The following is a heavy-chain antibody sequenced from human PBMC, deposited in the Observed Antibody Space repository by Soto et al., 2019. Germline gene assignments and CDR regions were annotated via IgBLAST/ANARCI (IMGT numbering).Heavy chain of an antibody. CDR1: GFTFSSYT. CDR2: ISGSGAST. D-gene: IGHD3-16*02. V-gene: IGHV3-23*01. Sequence: EVQLLESGGGLVQPGGSLRLSCAASGFTFSSYTMSWVRQAPGKGLEWVSVISGSGASTYYTDSVKGRFTISRDNSKNTVYLQMNSLRAEDTALYYCAKTSMITFGGVSVSYYFDYWGQGTLVTVSS. J-gene: IGHJ4*02. CDR3: AKTSMITFGGVSVSYYFDY.